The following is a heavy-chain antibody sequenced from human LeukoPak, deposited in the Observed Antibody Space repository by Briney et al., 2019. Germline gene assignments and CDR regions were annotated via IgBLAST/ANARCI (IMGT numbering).Heavy chain of an antibody. D-gene: IGHD3-10*01. V-gene: IGHV3-53*01. CDR3: ARARSITMVRGVIGYFDY. CDR1: GFTFRDAA. CDR2: IYSGGST. J-gene: IGHJ4*02. Sequence: GGSLRLSCAVSGFTFRDAAMTWVRQAPGKGLEWVSVIYSGGSTYYADSVKGRFTISRDNSKNTLYLQMNSLRAEDTAVYYCARARSITMVRGVIGYFDYWGQGTLVTVSS.